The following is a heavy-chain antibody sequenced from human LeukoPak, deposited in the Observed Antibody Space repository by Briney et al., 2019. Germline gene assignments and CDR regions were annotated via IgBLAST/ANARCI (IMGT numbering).Heavy chain of an antibody. CDR1: GYTSTGYY. J-gene: IGHJ5*02. Sequence: ASVKVSCKASGYTSTGYYMHWVRQAPGQGLEWMGWINPNSGGTNYAQKFQGRVTMTRDTSISTAYMELSRLRSDDTAVYYCASALNYDFWSASWFDPWGQGTLVTVSS. V-gene: IGHV1-2*02. CDR3: ASALNYDFWSASWFDP. D-gene: IGHD3-3*01. CDR2: INPNSGGT.